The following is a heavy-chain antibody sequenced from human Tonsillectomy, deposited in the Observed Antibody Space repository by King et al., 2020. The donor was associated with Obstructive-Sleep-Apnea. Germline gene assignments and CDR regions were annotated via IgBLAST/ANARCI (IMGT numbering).Heavy chain of an antibody. CDR3: TRGPTGCYFDY. V-gene: IGHV3-15*01. Sequence: VQLVESGGGLAKTGESLRLSCVASGFTFGSAWMSWVRQAPGKGLEWVGRIKSKSEGGKADYAAPVKGRFTISRDDSKNTGYLKMNSLQIEDTALYFCTRGPTGCYFDYWGQGTLVSVSS. CDR2: IKSKSEGGKA. CDR1: GFTFGSAW. D-gene: IGHD6-19*01. J-gene: IGHJ4*02.